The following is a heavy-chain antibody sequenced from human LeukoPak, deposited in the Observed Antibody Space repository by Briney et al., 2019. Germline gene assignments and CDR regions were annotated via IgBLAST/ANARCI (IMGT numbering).Heavy chain of an antibody. J-gene: IGHJ6*03. V-gene: IGHV4-34*01. CDR1: GGSFSDYY. Sequence: PSETLSLTCAVYGGSFSDYYWSWIRQPPGKGLEWIGAISHRGSTDYNPSLQSRITISVDTSTNQFSLNLNSVTAADTAVYYCARTKNYSNYVRYYYMDVWGRGTTVTVSS. D-gene: IGHD4-11*01. CDR3: ARTKNYSNYVRYYYMDV. CDR2: ISHRGST.